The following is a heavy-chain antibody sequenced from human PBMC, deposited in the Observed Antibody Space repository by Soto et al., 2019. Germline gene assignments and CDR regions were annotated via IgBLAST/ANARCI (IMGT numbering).Heavy chain of an antibody. J-gene: IGHJ4*02. CDR3: ARLDCISNSCLFDY. Sequence: SETLSLTCTVSGGSVSSASYYWSWIRQPPGKGLEWIAYIYYSGSTNNNPSLKSRVTLSVDTSKNQFSLHLSSLTAADTAVYYCARLDCISNSCLFDYWGQGALVTVSS. D-gene: IGHD2-2*01. V-gene: IGHV4-61*01. CDR1: GGSVSSASYY. CDR2: IYYSGST.